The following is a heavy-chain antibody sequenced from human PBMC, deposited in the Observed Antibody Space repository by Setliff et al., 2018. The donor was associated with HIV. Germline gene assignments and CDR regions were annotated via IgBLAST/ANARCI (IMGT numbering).Heavy chain of an antibody. CDR2: INPNSGGT. Sequence: ASVKVSCKASGYTFTGYYMHWVRQAPGQGLEWMGWINPNSGGTNYAQKFQGWVTMTRDTSISTAYMELSRLRSDDTAVYYCARGGYSSSLPVSYGMDVWGQGTTVTVS. CDR1: GYTFTGYY. J-gene: IGHJ6*02. D-gene: IGHD6-13*01. CDR3: ARGGYSSSLPVSYGMDV. V-gene: IGHV1-2*04.